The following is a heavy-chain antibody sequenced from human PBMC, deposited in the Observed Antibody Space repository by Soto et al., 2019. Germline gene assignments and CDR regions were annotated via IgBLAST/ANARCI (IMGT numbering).Heavy chain of an antibody. CDR3: AREIGGYGNFDY. V-gene: IGHV4-59*01. Sequence: QVQLQESGPGLVKPSETLSLTCTVSGGSISSYYWSWIRQPPGKGLEWIGYIYYSGSTNYNPSLKSRVTISVDTSKNQFSLKLSSVTAADTAVYYCAREIGGYGNFDYWGQGTLVTVSS. D-gene: IGHD5-12*01. CDR2: IYYSGST. J-gene: IGHJ4*02. CDR1: GGSISSYY.